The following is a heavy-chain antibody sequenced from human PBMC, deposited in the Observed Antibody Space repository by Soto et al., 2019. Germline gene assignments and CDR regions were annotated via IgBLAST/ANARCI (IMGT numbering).Heavy chain of an antibody. D-gene: IGHD6-19*01. J-gene: IGHJ4*02. V-gene: IGHV3-30*18. Sequence: QVQLVESGGGVVQPGRSLRLSCAASGFTFSSFGMHWVRQAPGKGLEWVALISYDGSNKYYADSVKGRFTISRDKSKNTLYLQMNSLRAEDTAVYYCAKDRGWSSAERDYWGQGTLVTVSS. CDR2: ISYDGSNK. CDR3: AKDRGWSSAERDY. CDR1: GFTFSSFG.